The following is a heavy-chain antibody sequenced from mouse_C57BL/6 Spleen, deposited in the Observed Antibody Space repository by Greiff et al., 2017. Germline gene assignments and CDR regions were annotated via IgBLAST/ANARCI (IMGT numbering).Heavy chain of an antibody. CDR3: AREGYGSSYGDY. D-gene: IGHD1-1*01. CDR1: GYSFTSYY. CDR2: IYPGSGNT. Sequence: QVQLKESGPELVKPGASVKISCKASGYSFTSYYIHWVKQRPGQGLEWIGWIYPGSGNTKYNEKFKGKATLTADTSSSTAYMQLSSLTSEDSAVYYCAREGYGSSYGDYWGQGTTLTVSS. V-gene: IGHV1-66*01. J-gene: IGHJ2*01.